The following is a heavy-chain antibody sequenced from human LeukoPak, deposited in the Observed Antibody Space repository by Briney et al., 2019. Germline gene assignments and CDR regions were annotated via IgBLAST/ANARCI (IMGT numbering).Heavy chain of an antibody. V-gene: IGHV4-39*01. CDR2: IYYSGST. D-gene: IGHD3-10*01. Sequence: SETLSLTCTVSGGSISRSSYYWGWIRQPPGKGLEWIGSIYYSGSTYYNSSLNSRVTISVNTSKNQFSLKLSSVTAADTAVYYCARTPYGSGSSRYYYYYYMDVWGKGTTVTISS. CDR3: ARTPYGSGSSRYYYYYYMDV. J-gene: IGHJ6*03. CDR1: GGSISRSSYY.